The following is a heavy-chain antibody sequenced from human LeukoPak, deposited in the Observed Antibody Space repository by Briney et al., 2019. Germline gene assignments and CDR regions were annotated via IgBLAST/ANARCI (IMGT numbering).Heavy chain of an antibody. CDR3: AKDDAWLRFGE. CDR2: ISPSGDIR. D-gene: IGHD3-10*01. CDR1: GFTFSNHG. J-gene: IGHJ4*02. Sequence: GGTLRLSCAASGFTFSNHGMNWVRQAPGKGLEWVSGISPSGDIRYYADSVKGRFTISRDNSKNTVYLEVISLTAEDTAVYYCAKDDAWLRFGEWSQGTLVTVSS. V-gene: IGHV3-23*01.